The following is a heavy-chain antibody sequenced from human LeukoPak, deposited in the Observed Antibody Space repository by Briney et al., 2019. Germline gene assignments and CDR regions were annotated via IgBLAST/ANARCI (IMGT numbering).Heavy chain of an antibody. D-gene: IGHD3-9*01. V-gene: IGHV3-23*01. CDR1: GFTFSSYA. Sequence: PGGSLRLSCAASGFTFSSYAMSWVRQAPGKGLEWVSAISGSGGSTYYADSVKGRFTISRDNSKNTLYLQMNSLRAEDTAVYYCAKGAPGHDILNGYYFDYWGQGTLVTVSS. CDR3: AKGAPGHDILNGYYFDY. J-gene: IGHJ4*02. CDR2: ISGSGGST.